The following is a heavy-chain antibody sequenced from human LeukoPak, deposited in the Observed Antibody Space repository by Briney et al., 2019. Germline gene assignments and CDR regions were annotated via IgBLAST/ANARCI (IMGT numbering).Heavy chain of an antibody. Sequence: YIYYSGSTYYTPSLKSRVTISVDTSKNQFSLKLSSVTAADTAVYYCAREVSYGPPSGFDPWGQGTLVTVSS. CDR2: IYYSGST. V-gene: IGHV4-31*02. CDR3: AREVSYGPPSGFDP. J-gene: IGHJ5*02. D-gene: IGHD4-17*01.